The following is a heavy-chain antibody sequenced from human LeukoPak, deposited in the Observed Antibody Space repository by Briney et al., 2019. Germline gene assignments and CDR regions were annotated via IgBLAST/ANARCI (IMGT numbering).Heavy chain of an antibody. CDR2: INPSGGST. Sequence: ASVKVSCKASGYTFTSYYMHWVRQAPGQGLEWMGIINPSGGSTSYAQKFQGRVTMTRDTSTSTVYMELSSLTSEDTAVYYCAIYCSSTSCYREAFDIWGQGTMVTVSS. V-gene: IGHV1-46*03. CDR1: GYTFTSYY. D-gene: IGHD2-2*01. J-gene: IGHJ3*02. CDR3: AIYCSSTSCYREAFDI.